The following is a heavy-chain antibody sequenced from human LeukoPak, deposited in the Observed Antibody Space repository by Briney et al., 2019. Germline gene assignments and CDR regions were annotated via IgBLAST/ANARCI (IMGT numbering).Heavy chain of an antibody. D-gene: IGHD6-6*01. CDR3: AKDMGSSPYYFDY. CDR2: INSDGSSA. J-gene: IGHJ4*02. V-gene: IGHV3-74*01. Sequence: GGSLRLSCAASGFTFSSYWMHWVRQAPGKGLVWVSRINSDGSSASYADSVKGRFTISRDNAKNSLYLQMNSLRAEDTALYYCAKDMGSSPYYFDYWGQGTLVTVSS. CDR1: GFTFSSYW.